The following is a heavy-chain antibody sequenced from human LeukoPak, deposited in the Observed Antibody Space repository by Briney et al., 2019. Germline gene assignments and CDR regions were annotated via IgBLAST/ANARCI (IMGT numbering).Heavy chain of an antibody. V-gene: IGHV3-30*18. Sequence: GGSLRLSCAASGFTFSSYGMHWVRQAPGKGLEWVAVISYGGSNEYYADSVKGRFTISRDNSKNTLYLPMNSLRAEDTAVYYCAKEERSSQSYYFDYWGQGTLVTVSS. J-gene: IGHJ4*02. D-gene: IGHD6-13*01. CDR2: ISYGGSNE. CDR3: AKEERSSQSYYFDY. CDR1: GFTFSSYG.